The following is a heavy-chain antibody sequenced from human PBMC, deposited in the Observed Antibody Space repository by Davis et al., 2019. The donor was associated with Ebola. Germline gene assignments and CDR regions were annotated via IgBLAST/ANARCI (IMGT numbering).Heavy chain of an antibody. CDR3: ATDGAGPEYYFDS. CDR2: ISSDAVNE. Sequence: PGGSLRLSCAASGFGFSSHSMHWVRQAPGKGLEWVAVISSDAVNEYYGDSVKGRFTISRDNTRNTLNLEMRRLREDYTALYYCATDGAGPEYYFDSWGQGTLVTVSS. D-gene: IGHD2/OR15-2a*01. V-gene: IGHV3-30*03. CDR1: GFGFSSHS. J-gene: IGHJ4*02.